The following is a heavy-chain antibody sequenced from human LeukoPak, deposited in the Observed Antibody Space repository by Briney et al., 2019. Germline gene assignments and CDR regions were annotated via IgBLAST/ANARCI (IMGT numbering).Heavy chain of an antibody. J-gene: IGHJ4*02. D-gene: IGHD1-26*01. CDR1: GFTFSSYA. CDR2: ISGSGGGT. V-gene: IGHV3-23*01. Sequence: GGSVRLSCAASGFTFSSYAMSWVRQAPGKGLEWVSAISGSGGGTYYADSVKGRFTISRDNSKNTLYLQMNSLRAEDTAVYYCAKARVGDYNDYWGQGTLVTVSS. CDR3: AKARVGDYNDY.